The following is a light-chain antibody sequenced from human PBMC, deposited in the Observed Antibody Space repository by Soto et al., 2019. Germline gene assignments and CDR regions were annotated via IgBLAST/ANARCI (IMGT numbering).Light chain of an antibody. J-gene: IGKJ2*02. CDR2: GAS. CDR1: QSVSSRY. CDR3: QHYGSSPTCT. Sequence: EIVLTQSPGTLSLSPGERATLSCRASQSVSSRYLAWYQQKPGQAPSLLIDGASSRATGIPDRFSGSGSGSDFNPTTSRLEPEDCAVYYCQHYGSSPTCTFGQGTKVEIK. V-gene: IGKV3-20*01.